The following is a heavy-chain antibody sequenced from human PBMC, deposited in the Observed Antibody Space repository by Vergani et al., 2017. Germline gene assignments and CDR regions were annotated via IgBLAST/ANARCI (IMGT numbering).Heavy chain of an antibody. V-gene: IGHV4-31*11. D-gene: IGHD6-25*01. CDR2: IFYSGTT. Sequence: QVQLQESGPGVVKPSQTLSLTCAVSGGSISSGDHCWTWIRQRPGKGLEWIGYIFYSGTTYDNPSLRSRLTISVDTSQNQFSLKLRSVTAADTAVYYCARVDKQVAATSHFYYMDVWGKGTTVVVSS. CDR3: ARVDKQVAATSHFYYMDV. J-gene: IGHJ6*03. CDR1: GGSISSGDHC.